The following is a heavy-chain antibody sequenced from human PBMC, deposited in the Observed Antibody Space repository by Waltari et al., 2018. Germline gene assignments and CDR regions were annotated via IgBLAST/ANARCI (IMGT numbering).Heavy chain of an antibody. V-gene: IGHV2-5*02. D-gene: IGHD5-12*01. CDR2: IYWDDDK. CDR1: GFSLSTSGVG. J-gene: IGHJ1*01. CDR3: AHYSAWLQTSEYFQH. Sequence: QITLKESGPTLVKPTQTLTLTCTFSGFSLSTSGVGVGWIRQPPGKALGWLALIYWDDDKRYSPSLKSRLTITKDTSKNQVVLTMTNMDPVDTATYYCAHYSAWLQTSEYFQHWGQGTLVTVSS.